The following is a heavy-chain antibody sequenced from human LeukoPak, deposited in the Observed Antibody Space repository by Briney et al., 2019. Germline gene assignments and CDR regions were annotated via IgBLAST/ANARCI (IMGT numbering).Heavy chain of an antibody. Sequence: GGSLRLSCAASGFTFNSYGMSWVRQAPGKGLEWVSAISGSGGNTYYADSVKGRFTISRDNSKNMLYLQMNSLRADDTAVYYCARMQLVIGPRVDDFWGQGALVTVSS. J-gene: IGHJ4*02. CDR1: GFTFNSYG. V-gene: IGHV3-23*01. CDR3: ARMQLVIGPRVDDF. D-gene: IGHD1-1*01. CDR2: ISGSGGNT.